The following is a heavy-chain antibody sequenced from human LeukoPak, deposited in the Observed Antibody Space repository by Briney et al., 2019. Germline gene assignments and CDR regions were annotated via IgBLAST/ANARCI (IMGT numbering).Heavy chain of an antibody. CDR1: GGSMSSSSYY. V-gene: IGHV4-39*01. CDR3: ARPTAPYCSRGSCQNGDYYMDV. J-gene: IGHJ6*03. D-gene: IGHD2-15*01. Sequence: PSETLSLTCTVYGGSMSSSSYYWGWIRQPPGKGLEWIGSIYYSGSTYYNPSLKSRVTISVDTSKNQFSLKLSSVTAADTAVYYCARPTAPYCSRGSCQNGDYYMDVWGKGTTVTVSS. CDR2: IYYSGST.